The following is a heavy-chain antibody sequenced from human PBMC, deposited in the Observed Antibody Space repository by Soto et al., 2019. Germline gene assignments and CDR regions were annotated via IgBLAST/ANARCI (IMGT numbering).Heavy chain of an antibody. Sequence: QVQLVESGGGVVQPGRSLRLSCAASGFTVSNYGMHWFRQAPGKGLEWVAVIYYDGSNKYYEDSVKGRFTISRDNSKNTLYLQMNSLRAEDTSVYYCAKDIGYSSGWYPDYWGQGNVVGVSS. CDR1: GFTVSNYG. V-gene: IGHV3-30*18. CDR2: IYYDGSNK. CDR3: AKDIGYSSGWYPDY. D-gene: IGHD6-19*01. J-gene: IGHJ4*02.